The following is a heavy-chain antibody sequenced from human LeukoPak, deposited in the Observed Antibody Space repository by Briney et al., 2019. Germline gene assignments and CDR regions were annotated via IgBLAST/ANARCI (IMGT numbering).Heavy chain of an antibody. D-gene: IGHD2-2*01. CDR2: ISGSGGST. V-gene: IGHV3-23*01. CDR3: AKELGYCSSTSCSPFDY. Sequence: GGSLRLSCAASGFTFSSYAMSWVRQAPGKGLEWVSAISGSGGSTYYADSVKGRFTISRDNSKNTLYLQMNSLRAEDTAVYYCAKELGYCSSTSCSPFDYWGQGTLVTVSS. CDR1: GFTFSSYA. J-gene: IGHJ4*02.